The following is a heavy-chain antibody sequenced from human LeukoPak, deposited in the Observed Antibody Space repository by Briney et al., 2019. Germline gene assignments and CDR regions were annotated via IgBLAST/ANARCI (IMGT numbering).Heavy chain of an antibody. D-gene: IGHD2-2*01. J-gene: IGHJ4*02. CDR1: GASISNYY. CDR2: IYYSGST. Sequence: SETLSLTCTVSGASISNYYWSWIRQPPGKGLEWIGYIYYSGSTNYNPSLKSRVTISVDTSKTQFSLKLSSVTAADTAVYYCARRYCSSTSCPFDYWGQGTLVTVSS. V-gene: IGHV4-59*01. CDR3: ARRYCSSTSCPFDY.